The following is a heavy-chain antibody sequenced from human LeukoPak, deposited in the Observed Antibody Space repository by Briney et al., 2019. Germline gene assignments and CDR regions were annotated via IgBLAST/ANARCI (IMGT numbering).Heavy chain of an antibody. V-gene: IGHV3-23*01. CDR2: ISGSGGST. CDR3: AKAGEWLQLDY. CDR1: GFTFSSYW. D-gene: IGHD5-24*01. J-gene: IGHJ4*02. Sequence: GGSLRLSCAASGFTFSSYWMHWVRQAPGKGLEWVSAISGSGGSTYYADSVKGRFTISRDNSKNTLYLQMNSLRAEDTAVYYCAKAGEWLQLDYWGQGTPVTVSS.